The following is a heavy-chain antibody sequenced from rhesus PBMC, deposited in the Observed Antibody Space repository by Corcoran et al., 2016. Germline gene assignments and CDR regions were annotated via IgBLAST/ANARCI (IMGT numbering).Heavy chain of an antibody. CDR3: ARLRSGSSPDY. CDR2: INGSSGCT. D-gene: IGHD6-25*01. J-gene: IGHJ4*01. Sequence: QVQLQESGPGLVKPSETLSLTCAVSGSSISSGYYWGWIRQPPGKGLEYIGYINGSSGCTYYNPSLKSRVTISNDTSKNQFSLKLSSVTAADTAVYYCARLRSGSSPDYWGQGVLVTVSS. V-gene: IGHV4-99*01. CDR1: GSSISSGYY.